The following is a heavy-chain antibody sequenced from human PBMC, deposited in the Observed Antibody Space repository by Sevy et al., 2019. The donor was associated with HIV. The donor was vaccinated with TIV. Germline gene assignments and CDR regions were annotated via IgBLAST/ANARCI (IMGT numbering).Heavy chain of an antibody. D-gene: IGHD3-16*01. V-gene: IGHV3-23*01. CDR2: VSESGRRT. CDR1: GFNFENFV. J-gene: IGHJ3*02. Sequence: GGSLRLSCDASGFNFENFVMSWVRQAPGKGLQWVATVSESGRRTNHADAVEGCFFISRDNSKNMVYLQMNSLRADETAVYYCAKVGIGRYDYSGWNAFDIWGQGTLVTVSS. CDR3: AKVGIGRYDYSGWNAFDI.